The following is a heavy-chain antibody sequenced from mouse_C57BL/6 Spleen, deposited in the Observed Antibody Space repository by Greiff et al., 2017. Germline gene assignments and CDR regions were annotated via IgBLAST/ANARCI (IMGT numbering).Heavy chain of an antibody. CDR3: ARLVTTLYYYAMDY. CDR2: IDPPDSYT. V-gene: IGHV1-69*01. D-gene: IGHD2-3*01. CDR1: GYTFTSYW. Sequence: QVHVKQPGAELVMPGASVKLSCKASGYTFTSYWMHWVKQRPGQGLEWIGEIDPPDSYTNYNQKFKGKSTLTVDKSSSTAYMQLSSLTSEDSAVYYCARLVTTLYYYAMDYWGQGTSVTVSS. J-gene: IGHJ4*01.